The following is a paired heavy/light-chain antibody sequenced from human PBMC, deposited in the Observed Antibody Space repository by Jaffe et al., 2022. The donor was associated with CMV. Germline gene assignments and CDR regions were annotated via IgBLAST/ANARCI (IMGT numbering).Light chain of an antibody. V-gene: IGLV1-51*01. J-gene: IGLJ3*02. CDR1: SSNIGSNY. CDR3: GTWDDSLSAAV. CDR2: DNN. Sequence: QSVLTQPPSVSAAPGQKLSISCSGSSSNIGSNYISWYQQVPGTAPKVLIYDNNKRPSGIPDRFSGSKSGTSATLGITGLQTGDEADYYCGTWDDSLSAAVFGGGTKLTVL.
Heavy chain of an antibody. V-gene: IGHV2-5*02. CDR3: SRHRGAYPGD. D-gene: IGHD2-2*02. J-gene: IGHJ4*02. CDR1: GFSLNTNGVA. Sequence: QITLKESGPTQVKPTQTLTLTCTFSGFSLNTNGVAVGWIRQPPGKALEWLTLIYWDGDTRYNPSLKNRLNISTGTSKNQVVLTMTNMDPVDTATYYCSRHRGAYPGDWGQGTLVTVSS. CDR2: IYWDGDT.